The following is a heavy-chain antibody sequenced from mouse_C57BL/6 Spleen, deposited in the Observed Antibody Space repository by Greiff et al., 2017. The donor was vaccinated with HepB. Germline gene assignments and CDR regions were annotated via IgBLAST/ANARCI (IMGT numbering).Heavy chain of an antibody. CDR1: GYSITSGYY. Sequence: VQLQQSGPGLVKPSQSLSLTCSVTGYSITSGYYWNWIRQFPGNKLEWMGYISYDGSNNYNPSLKNRISITRDTSKNQFFLKLNSVTTEDTATYYCARIPYYYGSSGYFDYWGQGTTLTVSS. CDR2: ISYDGSN. CDR3: ARIPYYYGSSGYFDY. D-gene: IGHD1-1*01. J-gene: IGHJ2*01. V-gene: IGHV3-6*01.